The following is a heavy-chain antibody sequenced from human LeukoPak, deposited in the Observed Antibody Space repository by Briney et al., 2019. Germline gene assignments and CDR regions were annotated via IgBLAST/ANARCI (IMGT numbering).Heavy chain of an antibody. CDR1: GYTFTSYD. V-gene: IGHV1-8*01. Sequence: ASVKVSCKASGYTFTSYDINWVRQATGQGLEWMGWMNPDSGITGYAQKFQGRVTMTRNTSISTAYMELSSLRSEDTAVYYCARAPTGYSYGPYYYYYYGMDVWGQGTTVTVSS. J-gene: IGHJ6*02. D-gene: IGHD5-18*01. CDR3: ARAPTGYSYGPYYYYYYGMDV. CDR2: MNPDSGIT.